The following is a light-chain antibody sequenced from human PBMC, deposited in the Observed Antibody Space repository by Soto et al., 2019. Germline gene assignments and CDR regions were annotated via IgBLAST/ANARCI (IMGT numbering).Light chain of an antibody. V-gene: IGLV2-14*01. CDR1: RSDVGGYNY. CDR3: SSYTGTSTLV. CDR2: EVS. J-gene: IGLJ2*01. Sequence: QSALTQHASVSGSPGQSITISCTGTRSDVGGYNYVSWYQQHPGKAPKLMIYEVSNRPSGVSNRFSASKSGNTASLTISGLQSEDEADYYCSSYTGTSTLVFGGGTKLTVL.